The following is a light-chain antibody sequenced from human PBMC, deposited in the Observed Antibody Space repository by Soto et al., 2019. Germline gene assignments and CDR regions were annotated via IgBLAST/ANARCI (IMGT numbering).Light chain of an antibody. CDR2: AAS. CDR3: QQSYSNPPT. CDR1: QTSSNP. Sequence: DIQMTQSPSTLSGYAEDRVTLSCRASQTSSNPLDWYQQKPGKAPKLLIFAASTLKSGVPSRFSGSRSGPDFTLTISSLQPEDFATYYCQQSYSNPPTFGQGTKVDIK. J-gene: IGKJ1*01. V-gene: IGKV1-39*01.